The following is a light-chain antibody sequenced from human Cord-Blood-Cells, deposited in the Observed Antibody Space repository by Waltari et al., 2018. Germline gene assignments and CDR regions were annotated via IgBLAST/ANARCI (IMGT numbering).Light chain of an antibody. CDR3: AAWDDSLSGWV. V-gene: IGLV1-47*01. CDR2: RNN. CDR1: SSYIGMNY. J-gene: IGLJ3*02. Sequence: QSVLTQPPSPSSTPGQRVTISCSGSSSYIGMNYVYWYQQLPGTAPKLLIDRNNQRPSGVPDRFSGSKSGTSASLAISGLRSEDEADYYCAAWDDSLSGWVVGGGTKLTVL.